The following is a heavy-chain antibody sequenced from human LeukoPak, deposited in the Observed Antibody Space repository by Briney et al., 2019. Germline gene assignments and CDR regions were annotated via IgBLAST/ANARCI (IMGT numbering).Heavy chain of an antibody. J-gene: IGHJ4*02. V-gene: IGHV1-2*02. CDR2: INPNSGGT. D-gene: IGHD6-19*01. Sequence: ASVKVSCKASGYTFSDYYIHWLRQAPGQGLEWMGWINPNSGGTNFVQKFQGRVTVTRDTSISTVYMELSRLRSDDTAVYYCARDPSYSSGWGSFDYWGQGTLVTVSS. CDR3: ARDPSYSSGWGSFDY. CDR1: GYTFSDYY.